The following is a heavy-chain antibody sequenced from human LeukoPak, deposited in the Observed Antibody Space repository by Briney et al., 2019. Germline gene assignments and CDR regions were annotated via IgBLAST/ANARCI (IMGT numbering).Heavy chain of an antibody. CDR1: GDSVSSNSAA. J-gene: IGHJ6*02. CDR3: ARDRVGATLGLRYGLDV. Sequence: SQTLSLTCALSGDSVSSNSAAWNWIRQSPSRGLEWLGRTYYRSKWYNDYAVSVKSRITINPDTSKNQFSLQLNSVTPEDTAVYYCARDRVGATLGLRYGLDVWGQGTTVTVSS. D-gene: IGHD1-26*01. V-gene: IGHV6-1*01. CDR2: TYYRSKWYN.